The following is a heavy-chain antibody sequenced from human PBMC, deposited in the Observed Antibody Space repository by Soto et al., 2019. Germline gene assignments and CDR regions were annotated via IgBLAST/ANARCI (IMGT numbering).Heavy chain of an antibody. CDR1: GFTFTSSA. V-gene: IGHV1-58*01. CDR2: IVVGSGNT. J-gene: IGHJ4*02. CDR3: AVSLAVAGITNFDY. Sequence: SVKVSCKASGFTFTSSAVQWVRQARGQRLEWIGWIVVGSGNTNYAQKFQERVTITRDMSTSTAYMELSSLRSEDTAVYYCAVSLAVAGITNFDYWGQGTLVTVSS. D-gene: IGHD6-19*01.